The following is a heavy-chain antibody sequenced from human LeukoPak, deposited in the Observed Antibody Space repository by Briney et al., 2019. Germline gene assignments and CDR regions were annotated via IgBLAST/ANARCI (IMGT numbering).Heavy chain of an antibody. V-gene: IGHV1-2*02. CDR2: INPNSGDT. CDR3: ARIPYYDGAHYHDDY. Sequence: ASVKVSCKASGYSFIDFYIHFVRQAPGQGLEWMGWINPNSGDTKYAQTFQGRVTMSGDTSISTAYMELSSLTIDDTAVYYCARIPYYDGAHYHDDYWGQGTLVTVSS. D-gene: IGHD3-22*01. CDR1: GYSFIDFY. J-gene: IGHJ4*02.